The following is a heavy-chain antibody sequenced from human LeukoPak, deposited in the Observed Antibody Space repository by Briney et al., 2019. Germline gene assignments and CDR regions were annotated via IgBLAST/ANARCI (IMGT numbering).Heavy chain of an antibody. CDR3: AREIQLWLSWFDP. V-gene: IGHV4-59*12. Sequence: SETLSLTCTVSGGSISSYYWNWIRQPPGKGLEYIGYIFYSGRTNYNPSLKSRVTISVDTSKNQFSLKLSSVTAADTAVYYCAREIQLWLSWFDPWGQGTLVTVSS. D-gene: IGHD5-18*01. CDR2: IFYSGRT. J-gene: IGHJ5*02. CDR1: GGSISSYY.